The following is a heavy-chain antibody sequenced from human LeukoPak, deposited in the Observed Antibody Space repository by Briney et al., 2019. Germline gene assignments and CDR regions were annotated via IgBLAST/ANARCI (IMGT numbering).Heavy chain of an antibody. J-gene: IGHJ4*02. CDR2: IVVGSGNT. V-gene: IGHV1-58*02. CDR1: GFTFLSSP. D-gene: IGHD6-19*01. Sequence: GASVKVSCKASGFTFLSSPTHWVRQARGQRLEWIGWIVVGSGNTNYAQKFQGRVTITRDMSTSTAYMELSSLRSEDTAVYYCATGSGWYSPDYWGQGTLVTVSS. CDR3: ATGSGWYSPDY.